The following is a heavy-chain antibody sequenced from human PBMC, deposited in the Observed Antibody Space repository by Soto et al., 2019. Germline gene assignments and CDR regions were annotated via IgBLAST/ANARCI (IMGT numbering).Heavy chain of an antibody. V-gene: IGHV4-30-4*01. J-gene: IGHJ4*02. CDR1: GGSISSGNSY. Sequence: SETLSLTCTVSGGSISSGNSYWSWIRQPPGKGLEWIGYIYYSGSTYYNPSLKSRVTISVDTSKNQFSLKLSSVTAADTAVYYCARSSGVGATTGYFDSWGQGTLVTVSS. CDR3: ARSSGVGATTGYFDS. CDR2: IYYSGST. D-gene: IGHD1-26*01.